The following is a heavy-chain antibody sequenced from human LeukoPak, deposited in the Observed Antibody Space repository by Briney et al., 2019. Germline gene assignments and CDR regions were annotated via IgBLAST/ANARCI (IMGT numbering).Heavy chain of an antibody. D-gene: IGHD6-13*01. CDR2: IISDGSST. Sequence: PGGSLRLSCAASGFTFSSYWMHWARQAPGKGLVWVSRIISDGSSTKYADSVKGRFTISRDNAKNTLYLQMNSLRAEDTAVYYCARDLQTAAFDYWGQGTLVTVPS. CDR3: ARDLQTAAFDY. J-gene: IGHJ4*02. V-gene: IGHV3-74*03. CDR1: GFTFSSYW.